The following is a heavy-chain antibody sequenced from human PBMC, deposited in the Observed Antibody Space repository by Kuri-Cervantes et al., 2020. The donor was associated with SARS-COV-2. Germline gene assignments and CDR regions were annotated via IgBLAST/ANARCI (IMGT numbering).Heavy chain of an antibody. CDR1: GGSFSNFL. D-gene: IGHD6-19*01. V-gene: IGHV4-34*01. CDR2: INYGGTT. Sequence: SETLSLTCGVYGGSFSNFLWDWVRQPPGKGLEWIGEINYGGTTNYNPSLKSRVTISVDPSKNLFSLNLTSVTAADTAMYYCARLRRHNDGWFATGYYMDVWGKGTTVTVSS. CDR3: ARLRRHNDGWFATGYYMDV. J-gene: IGHJ6*03.